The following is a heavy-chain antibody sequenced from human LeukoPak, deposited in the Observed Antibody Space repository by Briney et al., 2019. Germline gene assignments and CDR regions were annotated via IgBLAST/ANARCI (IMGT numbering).Heavy chain of an antibody. V-gene: IGHV1-2*06. CDR1: GYTFTGYY. CDR2: INPNNGAT. Sequence: ASVKVSCKASGYTFTGYYIYWVRQAPGEGVEWMGRINPNNGATNYAQTFQGTVTMTRDMSMRTAYMASSRLRSVHTAVHYCAAEHNSSGYRTFDISGHGKIVT. CDR3: AAEHNSSGYRTFDI. D-gene: IGHD3-22*01. J-gene: IGHJ3*02.